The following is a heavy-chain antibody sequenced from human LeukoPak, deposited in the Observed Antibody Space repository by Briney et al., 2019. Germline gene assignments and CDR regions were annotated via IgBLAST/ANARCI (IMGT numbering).Heavy chain of an antibody. J-gene: IGHJ4*02. CDR1: VYTFTSYA. V-gene: IGHV1-2*02. Sequence: GASVTVSCKASVYTFTSYAMHWVRQAPGQGLEWMGGITPSGGTNYPQKFQGRVAITRDTSITTAYMDLSRLTSDDTAVYYCARDRYGDGFAHFDYWGQGALVTVSS. CDR3: ARDRYGDGFAHFDY. CDR2: ITPSGGT. D-gene: IGHD5-24*01.